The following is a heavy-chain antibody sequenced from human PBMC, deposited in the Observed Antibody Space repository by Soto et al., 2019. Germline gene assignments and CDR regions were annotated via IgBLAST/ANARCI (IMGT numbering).Heavy chain of an antibody. Sequence: SETLSLTCTVSGGSISSGDYYWSWIRQPPGKGLEWIGYIYYSGSTYYNPSLKSRVTISVDTSKNQFSLKLSSVTAADTAVYYCAKTPPLGYFYYWGQGTLVTVSS. CDR2: IYYSGST. CDR1: GGSISSGDYY. J-gene: IGHJ4*02. CDR3: AKTPPLGYFYY. V-gene: IGHV4-30-4*01.